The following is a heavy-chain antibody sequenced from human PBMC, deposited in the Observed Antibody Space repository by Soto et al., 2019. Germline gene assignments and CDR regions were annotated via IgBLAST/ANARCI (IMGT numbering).Heavy chain of an antibody. CDR2: IRSKAYGGTT. D-gene: IGHD3-22*01. CDR3: TRTAGYYDSSGYYSGYYYYGMDV. Sequence: GGSLRLSCTASGFTFGDYAMSWVRQAPGKGLEWVGFIRSKAYGGTTEYAAAVKGRFTISRDDSKSIAYLQMNSLKTEDTAVFYCTRTAGYYDSSGYYSGYYYYGMDVWGRGTTVTVSS. V-gene: IGHV3-49*04. J-gene: IGHJ6*02. CDR1: GFTFGDYA.